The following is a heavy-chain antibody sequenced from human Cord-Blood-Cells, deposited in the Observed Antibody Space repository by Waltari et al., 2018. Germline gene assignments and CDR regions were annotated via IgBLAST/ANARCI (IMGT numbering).Heavy chain of an antibody. Sequence: QVQLVESGGGVVQPGRSLRLSCAASGFTFSSYGMHWVRQAPGKGLEWVAVISYDGSNKDYADSVKGRFTISRDNAKNTLYLQMNSLRAGDTAVYYCAKDLGATDYYYYGMDVWGQGTTVTVSS. V-gene: IGHV3-30*18. CDR1: GFTFSSYG. J-gene: IGHJ6*02. D-gene: IGHD1-26*01. CDR3: AKDLGATDYYYYGMDV. CDR2: ISYDGSNK.